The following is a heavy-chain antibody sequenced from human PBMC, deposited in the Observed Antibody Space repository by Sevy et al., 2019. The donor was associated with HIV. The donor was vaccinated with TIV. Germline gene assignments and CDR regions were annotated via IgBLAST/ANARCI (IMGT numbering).Heavy chain of an antibody. Sequence: ASVKVSCKASGGTFSSYAISWVRQAPGQGLEWMGGIIPIFGTANYAQKFQGRVTITADESTGTAYMELSSLRSEDTAVYYCARGSPVYGDYTRSPFDYWGQGTLVTVSS. V-gene: IGHV1-69*13. CDR3: ARGSPVYGDYTRSPFDY. D-gene: IGHD4-17*01. CDR1: GGTFSSYA. J-gene: IGHJ4*02. CDR2: IIPIFGTA.